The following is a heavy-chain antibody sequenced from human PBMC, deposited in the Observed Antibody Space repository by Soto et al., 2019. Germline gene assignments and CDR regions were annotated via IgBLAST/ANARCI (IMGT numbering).Heavy chain of an antibody. CDR2: IYPGDPDT. D-gene: IGHD2-2*01. J-gene: IGHJ6*02. V-gene: IGHV5-51*01. Sequence: PGESLKISCKGSGYSFTSYWIGWVRQMPGKGLEWMGIIYPGDPDTRYSPSFQGQVTISADKSISTAYLQWSSLKASDTAMYYCARLLGYCSSTSCYDYYYYGMDVWGQGTTVTVSS. CDR3: ARLLGYCSSTSCYDYYYYGMDV. CDR1: GYSFTSYW.